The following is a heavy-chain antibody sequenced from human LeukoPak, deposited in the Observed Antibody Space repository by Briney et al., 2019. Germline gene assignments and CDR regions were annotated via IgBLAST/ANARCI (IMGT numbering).Heavy chain of an antibody. CDR1: GYTFTGYY. CDR3: ARESRRAANFDY. J-gene: IGHJ4*02. CDR2: INPNSGGT. D-gene: IGHD2-2*01. V-gene: IGHV1-2*02. Sequence: APVKVSCKASGYTFTGYYMHWVRQAPGQGLEWMGWINPNSGGTNYAQKFQGRVTMTRDTSISTAYMELSRLRSDDTAVYYCARESRRAANFDYWGQGTLVTVSS.